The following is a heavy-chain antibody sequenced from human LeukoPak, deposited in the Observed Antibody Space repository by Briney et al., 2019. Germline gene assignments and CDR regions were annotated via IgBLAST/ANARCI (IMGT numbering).Heavy chain of an antibody. Sequence: PSETLSLTCTVSGGSISTYYWSWIRQPPGKGLEWIGYIYYSGSSNYNPSLKSRVTISADTSKNQFSLKLSSVTAADTAVYYCARNGGSGGYYNKVDWYFDLWGRGTLVTVSS. CDR1: GGSISTYY. V-gene: IGHV4-59*01. J-gene: IGHJ2*01. CDR2: IYYSGSS. D-gene: IGHD3-10*01. CDR3: ARNGGSGGYYNKVDWYFDL.